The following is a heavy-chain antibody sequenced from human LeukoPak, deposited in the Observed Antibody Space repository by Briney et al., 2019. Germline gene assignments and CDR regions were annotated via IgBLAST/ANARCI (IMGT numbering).Heavy chain of an antibody. CDR2: INHSGST. J-gene: IGHJ4*02. CDR3: ARVPIDYYDSSGYY. CDR1: GGSFSGYY. D-gene: IGHD3-22*01. Sequence: SETLSLTCAVYGGSFSGYYWSWIRQPPGKGLEWIGEINHSGSTNYNPSLRSRVTISVDTSKNQFSLKLSSVTAADTAVYYCARVPIDYYDSSGYYWGQGTLVTVSS. V-gene: IGHV4-34*01.